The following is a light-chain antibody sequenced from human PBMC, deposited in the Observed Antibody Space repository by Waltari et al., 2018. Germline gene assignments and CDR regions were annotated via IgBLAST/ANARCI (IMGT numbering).Light chain of an antibody. J-gene: IGKJ1*01. V-gene: IGKV3-20*01. Sequence: EIVLTQSPGTASLSPGERVTLSCSASQSVGSSSLAWYQQKPGQAPRLVIYRASRRATGIPDRFSGSGSGTDFSLTISRLEPEDFAVYYCQQHGTLPATFGQGTKVEIK. CDR1: QSVGSSS. CDR3: QQHGTLPAT. CDR2: RAS.